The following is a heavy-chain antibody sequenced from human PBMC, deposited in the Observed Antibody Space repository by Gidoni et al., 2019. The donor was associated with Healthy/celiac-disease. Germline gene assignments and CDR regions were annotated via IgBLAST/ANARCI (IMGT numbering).Heavy chain of an antibody. CDR2: ISSSSSTI. J-gene: IGHJ6*02. V-gene: IGHV3-48*02. Sequence: EVQLVESGGGLVQPGGSLRLSCAASGFPFRSYSMKWVRQAPGKGLEWVSYISSSSSTIYYADSVKGRFTISRDNAKNSLYLQMNSLRDEDTAVYYCARDSRDYVAYYYYGMDVWGQETTVTVSS. D-gene: IGHD4-17*01. CDR1: GFPFRSYS. CDR3: ARDSRDYVAYYYYGMDV.